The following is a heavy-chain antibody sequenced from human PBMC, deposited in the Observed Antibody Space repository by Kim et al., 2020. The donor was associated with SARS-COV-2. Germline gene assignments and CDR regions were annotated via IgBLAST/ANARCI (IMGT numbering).Heavy chain of an antibody. D-gene: IGHD1-1*01. V-gene: IGHV3-74*01. J-gene: IGHJ4*02. Sequence: GGSLRLSCVASGFTFDTFWMHWVRQVPGKGLVWVSRIYPDGRETCFADFGKGRFSISRDNSKRTLYLQMNSLRAEDSGVYYCAGGPESNGHLLEYWGQGTLVTVSS. CDR2: IYPDGRET. CDR3: AGGPESNGHLLEY. CDR1: GFTFDTFW.